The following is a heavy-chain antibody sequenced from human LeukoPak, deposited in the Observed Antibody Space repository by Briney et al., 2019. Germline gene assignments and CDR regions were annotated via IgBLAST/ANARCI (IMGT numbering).Heavy chain of an antibody. CDR2: IFYTGKT. CDR3: TRVFDS. CDR1: GGSVSTSDFY. J-gene: IGHJ4*02. Sequence: SETLSLTCTVSGGSVSTSDFYWGWVRHPPGTDLEWIGDIFYTGKTNYNPSVKSRVTISLDMSKNQFSLKLTSVTAADTAVYYCTRVFDSWGQGTLVTVSP. V-gene: IGHV4-61*05.